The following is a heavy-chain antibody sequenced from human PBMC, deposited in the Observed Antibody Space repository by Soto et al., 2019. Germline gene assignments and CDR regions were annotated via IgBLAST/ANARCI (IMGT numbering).Heavy chain of an antibody. J-gene: IGHJ1*01. Sequence: QITLKESGPTLVKPTQTLTLTCTFSGFLLSTSGVGVAWIRQPPGKALEWLSLIYWDDDKRYSPSLKSRLTITQDTSKNQVVLTMPNMEPVDTATYYCAHTPXXXXXXXXTGXYFQHWGQGTLVTVSS. CDR2: IYWDDDK. CDR1: GFLLSTSGVG. CDR3: AHTPXXXXXXXXTGXYFQH. V-gene: IGHV2-5*02.